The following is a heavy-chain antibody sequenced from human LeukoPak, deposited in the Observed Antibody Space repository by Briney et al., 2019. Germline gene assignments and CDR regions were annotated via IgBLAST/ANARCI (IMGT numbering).Heavy chain of an antibody. J-gene: IGHJ4*02. Sequence: QPWGSLRLSCAASGFTFSSYSMNWVRQAPGKRLEWVSYISSSSSTIYYADSVKGRFTISRDNAKNSLYLQMNSLRAEDTAVYYCARRGILRFLEWLPDWGQGTLVTVSS. D-gene: IGHD3-3*01. CDR3: ARRGILRFLEWLPD. CDR1: GFTFSSYS. CDR2: ISSSSSTI. V-gene: IGHV3-48*01.